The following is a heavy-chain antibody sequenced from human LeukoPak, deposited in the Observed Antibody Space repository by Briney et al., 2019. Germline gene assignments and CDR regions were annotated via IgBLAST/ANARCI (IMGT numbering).Heavy chain of an antibody. J-gene: IGHJ4*02. CDR2: ISYDGSNK. CDR1: GFTFSRYG. V-gene: IGHV3-30*18. Sequence: PGGSLRLSCAPSGFTFSRYGMHWVRQAPGKGLEWVAVISYDGSNKYYADSVKGRFTISRDNSKNTLYLQMNSLRAEDTAVYYCAKDPYYYDSSGYFDYWGQGTLVTVSS. D-gene: IGHD3-22*01. CDR3: AKDPYYYDSSGYFDY.